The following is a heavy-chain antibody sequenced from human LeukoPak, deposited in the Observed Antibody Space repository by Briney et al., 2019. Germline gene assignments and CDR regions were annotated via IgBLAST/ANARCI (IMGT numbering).Heavy chain of an antibody. CDR2: IYYSGST. CDR1: GGSISSGGYY. J-gene: IGHJ4*02. D-gene: IGHD1-14*01. CDR3: ARVREGPPRNRVYYFDY. V-gene: IGHV4-31*03. Sequence: PSETLSLTCTVSGGSISSGGYYWSWICQHPGKGLEWIGYIYYSGSTYYNPSLKSRVTISVDTSKNQFSLKLSSVTAADTAVYYCARVREGPPRNRVYYFDYWGQGTLVTVSS.